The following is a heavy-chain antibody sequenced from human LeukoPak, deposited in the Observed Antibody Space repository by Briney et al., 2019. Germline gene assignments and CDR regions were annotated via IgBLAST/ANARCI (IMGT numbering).Heavy chain of an antibody. V-gene: IGHV4-34*01. Sequence: PSETLSLTCAVYGGSFSGYYRSWIRQPPGKGLEWIGEINHSGSTNYNPSLKSRVTISVDTSKNQFSLKLSSVTAADTAVYYCARFRAAGVYYFDYWGQGTLVTVSS. D-gene: IGHD6-13*01. J-gene: IGHJ4*02. CDR2: INHSGST. CDR1: GGSFSGYY. CDR3: ARFRAAGVYYFDY.